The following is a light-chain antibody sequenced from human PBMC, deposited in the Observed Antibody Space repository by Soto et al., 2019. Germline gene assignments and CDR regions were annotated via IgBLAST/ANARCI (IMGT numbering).Light chain of an antibody. V-gene: IGKV1-9*01. J-gene: IGKJ1*01. CDR2: DAS. Sequence: DIHLTQSPSFLSASVGDRVTITCRPSQAVPNNMAWYQQKPGKAPKLLIYDASTLESGVPSRFSGSRSGTEFTLTISSLQPDDFATYYCQQYNSYSWTFGQGTKVDIK. CDR3: QQYNSYSWT. CDR1: QAVPNN.